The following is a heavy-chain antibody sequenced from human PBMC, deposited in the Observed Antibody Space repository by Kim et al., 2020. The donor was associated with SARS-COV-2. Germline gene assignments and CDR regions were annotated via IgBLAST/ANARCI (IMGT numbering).Heavy chain of an antibody. J-gene: IGHJ4*02. CDR3: AREGAYCGGDCLNLVDY. D-gene: IGHD2-21*01. V-gene: IGHV3-30*01. Sequence: VKGRFSVSRDKSKTTLYLQMNSLTTEDTAVYFCAREGAYCGGDCLNLVDYWGQGTLVTVSA.